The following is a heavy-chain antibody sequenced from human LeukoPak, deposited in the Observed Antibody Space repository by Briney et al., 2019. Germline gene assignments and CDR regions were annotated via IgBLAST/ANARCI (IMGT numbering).Heavy chain of an antibody. D-gene: IGHD1-26*01. Sequence: SQTLSLTCTVSGGSISSGDYYWSWIRRPPGKGLEWIGSIYYSGSTYYNPSLKSRVTISVDTSKNQFSLKLSSVTAADTAVYYCARPRSGSYFDWFDPWGQGTLVTVSS. CDR1: GGSISSGDYY. J-gene: IGHJ5*02. CDR3: ARPRSGSYFDWFDP. CDR2: IYYSGST. V-gene: IGHV4-39*01.